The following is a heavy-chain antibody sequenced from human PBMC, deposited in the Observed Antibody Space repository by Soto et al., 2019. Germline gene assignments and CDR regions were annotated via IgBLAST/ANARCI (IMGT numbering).Heavy chain of an antibody. CDR2: IWYDEDNK. Sequence: PGGSLRLSCAASGFTFSNYGMHWVRQAPGKGLEWVAIIWYDEDNKYYADSVKGRLTISRDNSKNMLYLQMNSLRAEDTAVYYCARDKAGITYALDIWGQGTMVTVSS. CDR3: ARDKAGITYALDI. V-gene: IGHV3-33*01. J-gene: IGHJ3*02. D-gene: IGHD1-7*01. CDR1: GFTFSNYG.